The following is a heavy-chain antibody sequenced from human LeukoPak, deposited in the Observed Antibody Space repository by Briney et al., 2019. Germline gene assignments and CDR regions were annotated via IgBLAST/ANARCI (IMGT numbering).Heavy chain of an antibody. D-gene: IGHD3-10*01. CDR2: INHSGST. J-gene: IGHJ4*02. CDR3: ASPAGGSGTQRDY. V-gene: IGHV4-34*01. CDR1: GGSFSGYY. Sequence: SSETLSLTCAVYGGSFSGYYWSWIRQPPGKGLEWIGEINHSGSTNYNPSLKSRVTISVDTSKNQFSLKLSSVTAADTAVYYCASPAGGSGTQRDYWGQGTLVAVSS.